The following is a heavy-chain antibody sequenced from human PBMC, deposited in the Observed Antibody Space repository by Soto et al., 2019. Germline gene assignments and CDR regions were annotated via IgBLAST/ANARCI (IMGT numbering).Heavy chain of an antibody. CDR2: IYYSGST. CDR1: GGSISSRGCC. J-gene: IGHJ4*02. D-gene: IGHD6-13*01. CDR3: ASVIAAAGTFVVY. V-gene: IGHV4-39*01. Sequence: SETLSLTCSVAGGSISSRGCCWSWNRQPPGKGLEWIGSIYYSGSTYYNPSLKSRVTISVGTSKNQFSLKLSSVTAADTAVYYCASVIAAAGTFVVYWGQGPLVTVSS.